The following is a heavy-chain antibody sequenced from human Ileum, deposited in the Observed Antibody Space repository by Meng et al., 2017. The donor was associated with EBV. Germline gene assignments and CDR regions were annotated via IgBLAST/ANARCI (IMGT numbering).Heavy chain of an antibody. V-gene: IGHV4-39*07. CDR2: IYYSGST. CDR1: GASISSSLYY. Sequence: LALQGSVPGLVKPSETLSLTCSVSGASISSSLYYWGWIRQPPGKGLEWIGSIYYSGSTYYNPSLKSRVTISVDRSKNQFSLKLTSVTDADTALYYCVRDRSYDYVWGSYRYTLDFWGQGTLVTVSS. D-gene: IGHD3-16*02. CDR3: VRDRSYDYVWGSYRYTLDF. J-gene: IGHJ4*02.